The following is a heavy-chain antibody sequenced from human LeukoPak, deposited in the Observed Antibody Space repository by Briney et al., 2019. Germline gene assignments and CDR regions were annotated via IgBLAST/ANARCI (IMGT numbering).Heavy chain of an antibody. J-gene: IGHJ4*02. CDR3: AKDYYYYDSSGYYPDY. CDR1: GFTFSDYY. Sequence: GGSLRLSCAASGFTFSDYYISWIRQAPGKGLEWVAVISYDGSNKYYADSVKGRFTISRDNSKNTLYLQMNSLRAEDTAVYYCAKDYYYYDSSGYYPDYWGQGTLVTVSS. CDR2: ISYDGSNK. D-gene: IGHD3-22*01. V-gene: IGHV3-30*18.